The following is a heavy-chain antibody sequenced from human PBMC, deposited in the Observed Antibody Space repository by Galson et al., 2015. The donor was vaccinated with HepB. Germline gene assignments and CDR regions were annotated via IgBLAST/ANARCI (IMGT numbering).Heavy chain of an antibody. J-gene: IGHJ4*02. CDR1: GYTFTSYG. D-gene: IGHD6-19*01. CDR3: ARVFLLAVAGTHSFDY. Sequence: SVKVSCKASGYTFTSYGISWVRQAPGQGLEWMGWISAYNGNTNYAQKLQGRVIMTTDTSTSTAYMELRSLRSDDTAVYYCARVFLLAVAGTHSFDYWGQGTLVTVSS. V-gene: IGHV1-18*01. CDR2: ISAYNGNT.